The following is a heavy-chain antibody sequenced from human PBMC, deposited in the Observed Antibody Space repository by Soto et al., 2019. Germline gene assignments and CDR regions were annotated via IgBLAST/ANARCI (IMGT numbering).Heavy chain of an antibody. CDR1: GFTFSSYS. V-gene: IGHV3-21*01. CDR3: ARDDYGDYYGAYYYYGMDV. Sequence: EVQLVESGGGLVKPGGSLRLSCAASGFTFSSYSMNWVRQAPGKGLEWVSSISSSSSYIYYADSVKGRFTISRDNAKNSLYLQMTRLRAEDTAVYYCARDDYGDYYGAYYYYGMDVWGQGTTVTVSS. CDR2: ISSSSSYI. J-gene: IGHJ6*02. D-gene: IGHD4-17*01.